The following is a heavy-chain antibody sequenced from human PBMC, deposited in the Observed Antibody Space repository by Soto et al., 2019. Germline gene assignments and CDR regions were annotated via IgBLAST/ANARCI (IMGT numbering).Heavy chain of an antibody. Sequence: QVQVVESGGGVVQPGTSLRLSCAASGFTFSVSAIHWVRQAPGKGLEWVAVISSDGSHQYYADSVKGRFTISRDKPKNTLSLQMNSLRAEDTAVYYCARPYCRSTRCYLYYYGMDVWGPGTTVTVSS. CDR3: ARPYCRSTRCYLYYYGMDV. J-gene: IGHJ6*02. V-gene: IGHV3-30-3*01. D-gene: IGHD2-2*01. CDR2: ISSDGSHQ. CDR1: GFTFSVSA.